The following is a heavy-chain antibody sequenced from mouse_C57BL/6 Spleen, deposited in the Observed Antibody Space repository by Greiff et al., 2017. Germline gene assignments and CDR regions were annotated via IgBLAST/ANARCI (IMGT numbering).Heavy chain of an antibody. CDR3: ARDYGSSYWYCDV. Sequence: QVQLQQPGAELVKPGASVKLSCKASGYTFTSYWMHWVKPRPGQGLEWIGMIHPNSGSTNYNEKFNSKATLTVDKSSSTAYMQLSSMTSEDSAVYYCARDYGSSYWYCDVWGTGTTVTVAS. CDR1: GYTFTSYW. CDR2: IHPNSGST. J-gene: IGHJ1*03. D-gene: IGHD1-1*01. V-gene: IGHV1-64*01.